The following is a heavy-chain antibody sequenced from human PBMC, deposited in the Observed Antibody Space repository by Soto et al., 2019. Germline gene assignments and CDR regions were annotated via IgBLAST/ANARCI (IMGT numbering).Heavy chain of an antibody. Sequence: QVQLVESGGGVVQPGRSLRLSCAASGFTFSSYAMHWVRQAPGKGLEWVAVISYDGSNKYYADSVKGRFTISRDNSKNTLYLQMNRLRAEDTAVYYCARDLSRYRILGQKYGMDVWGQGTTVTVSS. J-gene: IGHJ6*02. CDR1: GFTFSSYA. D-gene: IGHD1-26*01. CDR2: ISYDGSNK. CDR3: ARDLSRYRILGQKYGMDV. V-gene: IGHV3-30-3*01.